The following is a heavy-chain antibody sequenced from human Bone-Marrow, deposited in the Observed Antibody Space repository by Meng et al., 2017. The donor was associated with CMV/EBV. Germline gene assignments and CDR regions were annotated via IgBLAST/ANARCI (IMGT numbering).Heavy chain of an antibody. CDR1: GFTFSSHE. V-gene: IGHV3-48*03. Sequence: GESLKISCAASGFTFSSHEMNWVRQAPGKGLEWVSYISSSGSTIYYADSVKGRFTISRDNAKNSLYLQMNSLRAEDTAVYYCAREKWELLMEWGFDYWGQGTLVTVSS. J-gene: IGHJ4*02. CDR3: AREKWELLMEWGFDY. D-gene: IGHD1-26*01. CDR2: ISSSGSTI.